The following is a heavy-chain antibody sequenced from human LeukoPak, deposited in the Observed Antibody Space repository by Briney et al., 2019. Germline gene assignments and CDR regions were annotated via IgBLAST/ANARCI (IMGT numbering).Heavy chain of an antibody. J-gene: IGHJ5*02. CDR1: GGSISSYY. D-gene: IGHD6-13*01. CDR3: ARRVPGYSSSWSVWFDP. V-gene: IGHV4-59*08. CDR2: IYYSGST. Sequence: PSETLSLTCTVSGGSISSYYWNWIRQPPGKGLEWIGYIYYSGSTNYNPSLKSRVTISVDTSKNQFSLKLSSVTAADTAVYYCARRVPGYSSSWSVWFDPWGQGTLVTVSS.